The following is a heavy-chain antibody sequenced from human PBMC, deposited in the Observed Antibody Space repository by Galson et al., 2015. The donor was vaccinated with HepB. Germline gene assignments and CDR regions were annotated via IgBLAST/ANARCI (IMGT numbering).Heavy chain of an antibody. J-gene: IGHJ6*02. CDR3: ARGGKLWGGSYPYYYYGMDV. V-gene: IGHV1-2*05. CDR1: GYTFTGYY. Sequence: SVKVSCKASGYTFTGYYMHWVRQAPGQGLEWMGRINPNSGGTNYAQKFQGRVTMTRDTSISTAYMELSRLRSDDTVVYYCARGGKLWGGSYPYYYYGMDVWGQGTTVTVSS. D-gene: IGHD2-15*01. CDR2: INPNSGGT.